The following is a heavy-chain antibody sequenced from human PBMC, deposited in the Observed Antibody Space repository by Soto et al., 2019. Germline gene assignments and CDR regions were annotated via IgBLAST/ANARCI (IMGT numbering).Heavy chain of an antibody. V-gene: IGHV3-7*01. CDR3: ERGLWTFNN. D-gene: IGHD3-10*01. CDR1: GFTFSNYW. CDR2: IKQDGSEK. Sequence: AGWSLRLSCGASGFTFSNYWMSWVRQAPGKGLEWVANIKQDGSEKYYVDSVKGRFIISRDNTKNSLYLQMDSLGAEDTAVYFFERGLWTFNNWGQATLGTVSA. J-gene: IGHJ1*01.